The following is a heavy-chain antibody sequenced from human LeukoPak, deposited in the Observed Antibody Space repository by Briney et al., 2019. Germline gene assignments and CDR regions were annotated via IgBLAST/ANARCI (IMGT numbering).Heavy chain of an antibody. CDR1: GGTFSSYA. CDR2: INPNSGGT. D-gene: IGHD6-19*01. V-gene: IGHV1-2*06. J-gene: IGHJ4*02. CDR3: ARDRRYSSGLNYFDY. Sequence: ASVKVSCKASGGTFSSYAISWVRQAPGQGLEWMGRINPNSGGTNYAQKFQGRVTMTRDTSISTAYMELSRLRSDDTAVYYCARDRRYSSGLNYFDYWGQGTLVTVSS.